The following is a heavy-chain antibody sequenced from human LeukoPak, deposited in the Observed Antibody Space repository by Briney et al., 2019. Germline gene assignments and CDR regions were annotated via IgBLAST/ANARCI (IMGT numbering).Heavy chain of an antibody. D-gene: IGHD4/OR15-4a*01. J-gene: IGHJ4*02. CDR2: ISYDGSNK. Sequence: GGSLRLSCAASGFTFSSYAMHWVRQAPGKGLEWVAVISYDGSNKYYADSVKGRFTISRDNSKNTLYLQMNSLRAEDTAVYYCARALTTAYYFDYWAREPWSPSPQ. CDR3: ARALTTAYYFDY. V-gene: IGHV3-30-3*01. CDR1: GFTFSSYA.